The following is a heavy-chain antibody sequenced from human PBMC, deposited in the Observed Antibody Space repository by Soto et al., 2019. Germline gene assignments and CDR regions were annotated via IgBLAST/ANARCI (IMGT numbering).Heavy chain of an antibody. CDR2: INAGNGNT. V-gene: IGHV1-3*01. CDR3: AARVYYYDSSGHRGMDV. D-gene: IGHD3-22*01. J-gene: IGHJ6*02. Sequence: ASVKVSCKASGYTFNSYAMHWVRQAPGQRLEWMGWINAGNGNTKYSQKFQGRVTITRDTSTSTAYMELSSLRSEDTAVYYCAARVYYYDSSGHRGMDVWGQGTTVTVSS. CDR1: GYTFNSYA.